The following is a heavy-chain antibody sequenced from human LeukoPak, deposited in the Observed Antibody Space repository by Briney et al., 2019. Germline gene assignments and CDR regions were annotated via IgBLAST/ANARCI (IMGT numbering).Heavy chain of an antibody. Sequence: GGSLRLSCAASGFVFDDYAMNWVRQTPGRGLEWVSLISGDGDTTYYADSVKGRFTISRDNSKNSLYLQMNRLRAEDTALYYCAKDVGDKSDYYYGRYFDFWGQGTLVTVSS. V-gene: IGHV3-43D*03. CDR1: GFVFDDYA. J-gene: IGHJ4*02. CDR2: ISGDGDTT. D-gene: IGHD3-22*01. CDR3: AKDVGDKSDYYYGRYFDF.